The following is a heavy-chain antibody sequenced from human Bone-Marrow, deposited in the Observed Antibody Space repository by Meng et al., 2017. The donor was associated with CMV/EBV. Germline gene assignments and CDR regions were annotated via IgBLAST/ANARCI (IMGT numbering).Heavy chain of an antibody. J-gene: IGHJ4*02. Sequence: GESLKISCAASGFTVSSNYMSWVRQAPGKGLEWVSVIYSGGSTYYADSLKGRFTISRDNSKNTLYLQMNSLRAEDKAVYYCARLSSSRVSGYFVYWGQGTLVTVSS. D-gene: IGHD6-6*01. CDR3: ARLSSSRVSGYFVY. CDR2: IYSGGST. V-gene: IGHV3-53*01. CDR1: GFTVSSNY.